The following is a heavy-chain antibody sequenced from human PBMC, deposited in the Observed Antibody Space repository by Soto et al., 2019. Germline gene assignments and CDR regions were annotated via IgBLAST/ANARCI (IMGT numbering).Heavy chain of an antibody. CDR2: ISSSGSTI. CDR1: GFTFSDFY. Sequence: QVQLVESGGGLVKPGGSLRLSRAGSGFTFSDFYMSWIRQAPGKGLEWLSYISSSGSTIYYADSVKGRFTISRDNAKNSLYLQMNSLRAEDTAVYYCARDHYINNGRGSFDPWGQGTLVTVSS. V-gene: IGHV3-11*01. D-gene: IGHD3-10*01. J-gene: IGHJ5*02. CDR3: ARDHYINNGRGSFDP.